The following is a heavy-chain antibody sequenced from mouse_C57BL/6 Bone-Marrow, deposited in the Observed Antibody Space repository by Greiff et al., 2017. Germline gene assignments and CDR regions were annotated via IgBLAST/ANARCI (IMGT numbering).Heavy chain of an antibody. Sequence: EVKVVESGGGLVQPGGSMKLSCVASGFTFSNYWMNWVRQSPEKGLEWVAQIRLKSDNYATHYAESVKGRFTISRDDSKSSVYLQMNNLRAEDTGIYYCTGVSNYGLFAYWGQGTLVTVSA. V-gene: IGHV6-3*01. D-gene: IGHD2-5*01. CDR2: IRLKSDNYAT. J-gene: IGHJ3*01. CDR3: TGVSNYGLFAY. CDR1: GFTFSNYW.